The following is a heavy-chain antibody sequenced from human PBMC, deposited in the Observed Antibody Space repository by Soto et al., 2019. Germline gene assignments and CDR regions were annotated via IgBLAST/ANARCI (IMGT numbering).Heavy chain of an antibody. CDR3: ARGYSSSYFDY. Sequence: QVQLQQWGAGLLKPSETLSLTCAVYGGSFSGYYWSWIRQPPGKGLEWIGEINHRGSTNYNPSLKSRVTISVDTSKNQFSLKLSSVTAADTAVYYCARGYSSSYFDYWGQGTLVTVSS. D-gene: IGHD6-13*01. CDR1: GGSFSGYY. CDR2: INHRGST. J-gene: IGHJ4*02. V-gene: IGHV4-34*01.